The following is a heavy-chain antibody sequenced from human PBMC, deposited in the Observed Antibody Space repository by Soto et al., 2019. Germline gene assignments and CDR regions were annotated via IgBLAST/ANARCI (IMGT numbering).Heavy chain of an antibody. CDR3: AREGRLGSGFDY. D-gene: IGHD6-25*01. V-gene: IGHV3-30-3*01. Sequence: QVQVVESGGGVVQPGRSLRLSCAASGFTFSSYAIHWVRQAPGKGLEWVAVISYDGSNKYYAASVKGRFTISRDNSKNTLYLQMNSLRAEDTAVYACAREGRLGSGFDYWGQGTLVTVSS. J-gene: IGHJ4*02. CDR1: GFTFSSYA. CDR2: ISYDGSNK.